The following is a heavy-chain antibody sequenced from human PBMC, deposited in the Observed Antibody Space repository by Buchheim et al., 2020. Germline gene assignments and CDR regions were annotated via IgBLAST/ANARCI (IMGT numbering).Heavy chain of an antibody. J-gene: IGHJ4*02. CDR1: GFTFSSYA. CDR3: AKAEGYYDFWSGYYPFDY. V-gene: IGHV3-23*01. Sequence: EVQLLESVGGLVQPGGSLRLSCAASGFTFSSYAMSWVRQAPGKGLEWVSAISGSGGSTYYADSVKGRFTISRDNSKNTLYLQMNSLRAEDTAVYYCAKAEGYYDFWSGYYPFDYWGQGTL. D-gene: IGHD3-3*01. CDR2: ISGSGGST.